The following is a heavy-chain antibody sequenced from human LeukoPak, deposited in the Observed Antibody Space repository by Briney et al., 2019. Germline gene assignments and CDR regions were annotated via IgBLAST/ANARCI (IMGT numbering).Heavy chain of an antibody. D-gene: IGHD3-22*01. V-gene: IGHV1-69*05. J-gene: IGHJ4*02. CDR2: IIPIFGTA. Sequence: SVKVSCKASGDTFSSYAISWVRQAPGQGLEWMGRIIPIFGTANYAQKFQGRVTITTDESTSTAYMELSSLRSEDTAVYFCAREYYYDSSGYALNSFDYWGQGTLVTVSS. CDR3: AREYYYDSSGYALNSFDY. CDR1: GDTFSSYA.